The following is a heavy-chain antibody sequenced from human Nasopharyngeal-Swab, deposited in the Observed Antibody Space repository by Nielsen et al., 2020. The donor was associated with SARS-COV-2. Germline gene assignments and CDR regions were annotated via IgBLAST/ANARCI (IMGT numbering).Heavy chain of an antibody. Sequence: GESLKISCAVSGFSFNNYGMYWVRQAPGKGLEWVAFIAHDASNEYYGDSVKGRFSISRDSSKNTLYLQMDSLRGEDTAVYYCARDAPAHYGAFYWGRGTLVTVSS. CDR2: IAHDASNE. J-gene: IGHJ4*02. V-gene: IGHV3-30*02. CDR1: GFSFNNYG. D-gene: IGHD4-17*01. CDR3: ARDAPAHYGAFY.